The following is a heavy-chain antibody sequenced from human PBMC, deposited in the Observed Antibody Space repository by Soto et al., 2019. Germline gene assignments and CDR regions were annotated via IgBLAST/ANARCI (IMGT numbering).Heavy chain of an antibody. Sequence: GGSLRLSCAASGFTFSSYDMHWVRQATGKGLEWVSAIGTAGDTYYPGSVKGRFTISRENAKNSLYLQMNSLRAGDTAVYYCARGGHYYDSSGYPRYGMDVWGQGTTVTVSS. D-gene: IGHD3-22*01. CDR2: IGTAGDT. CDR3: ARGGHYYDSSGYPRYGMDV. J-gene: IGHJ6*02. V-gene: IGHV3-13*01. CDR1: GFTFSSYD.